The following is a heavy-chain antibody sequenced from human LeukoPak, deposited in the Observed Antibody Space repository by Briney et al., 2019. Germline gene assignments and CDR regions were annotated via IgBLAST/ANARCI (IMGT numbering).Heavy chain of an antibody. CDR2: IFYSGGT. Sequence: SETLSLTCTVSGDSSNNYFWNWIRQTPGKGLEWIGNIFYSGGTYYSPSLTSRVTISLDTSRNQFSLKLNSVTAADTAVYYCAKSNGYGLVDIWGQGTMVTVSS. CDR1: GDSSNNYF. V-gene: IGHV4-59*04. J-gene: IGHJ3*02. CDR3: AKSNGYGLVDI. D-gene: IGHD3-10*01.